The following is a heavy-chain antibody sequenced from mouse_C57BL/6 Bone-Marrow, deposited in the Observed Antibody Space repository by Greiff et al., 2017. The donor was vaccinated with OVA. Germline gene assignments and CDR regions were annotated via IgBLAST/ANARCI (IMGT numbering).Heavy chain of an antibody. V-gene: IGHV5-17*01. CDR1: GFTFSDYG. J-gene: IGHJ3*01. CDR2: ISSGSSTI. CDR3: ARRDTTVVDFAY. D-gene: IGHD1-1*01. Sequence: EVHLVESGGGLVKPGGSLKLTCAASGFTFSDYGMHWVRQAPEKGLEWVAYISSGSSTIYYADTVKGRFTISRDNAKNTLFLQMTSLRSEDTAMYYCARRDTTVVDFAYWGQGTLVTVSA.